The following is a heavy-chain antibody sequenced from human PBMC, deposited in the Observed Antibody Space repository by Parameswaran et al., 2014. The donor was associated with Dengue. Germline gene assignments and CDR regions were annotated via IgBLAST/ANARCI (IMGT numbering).Heavy chain of an antibody. CDR1: AISSA. CDR3: ARGRDLYTSSSAIDY. J-gene: IGHJ4*02. D-gene: IGHD6-6*01. V-gene: IGHV4-59*01. Sequence: AISSARWIRQPPGKGLEWIGYIYYSGSTIYNPSLKSRVTISVDTSKNQFSLKLSSVTAAGTAVYYCARGRDLYTSSSAIDYWGQGTLVTVSS. CDR2: IYYSGST.